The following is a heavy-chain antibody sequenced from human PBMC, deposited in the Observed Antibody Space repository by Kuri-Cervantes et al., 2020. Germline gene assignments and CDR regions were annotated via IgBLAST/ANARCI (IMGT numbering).Heavy chain of an antibody. CDR3: AKGYSYGSYWYFEL. D-gene: IGHD5-18*01. V-gene: IGHV3-9*01. Sequence: SLRLSCAASGFTFDDYAMHWVRQAPGEGLEWVSGISWNSGSIGYADSVKGRFTVSRDNAKNSLSLQMNSLRTEDTAFYYCAKGYSYGSYWYFELWGRGTLVTVSS. J-gene: IGHJ2*01. CDR2: ISWNSGSI. CDR1: GFTFDDYA.